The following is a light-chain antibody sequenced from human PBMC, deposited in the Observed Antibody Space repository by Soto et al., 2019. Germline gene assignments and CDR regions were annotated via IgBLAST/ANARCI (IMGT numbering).Light chain of an antibody. CDR2: GAS. CDR1: QSVSSN. CDR3: QQYNNCLWT. Sequence: EIVMTQSPATLSVSPGERATLSCRASQSVSSNLAWYQQKPGQAPRLLIYGASTRATGIPARFSGSGSGTEFTLTISSLQSEDFAVYYCQQYNNCLWTFGQGPKVEIK. V-gene: IGKV3-15*01. J-gene: IGKJ1*01.